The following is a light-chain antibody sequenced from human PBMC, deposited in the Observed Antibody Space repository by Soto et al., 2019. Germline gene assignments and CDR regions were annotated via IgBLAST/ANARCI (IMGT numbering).Light chain of an antibody. J-gene: IGKJ1*01. V-gene: IGKV3-15*01. CDR3: QQYDNWPQT. CDR1: QSVSSS. Sequence: EIVMTQSPSTLSVSTGERATLSCRARQSVSSSLAWYQQKPGQAPRLLIYGASTRATGIPARFSGSGSGTDFTLTISSLQSEDFAVYYCQQYDNWPQTFGQGTKVDIK. CDR2: GAS.